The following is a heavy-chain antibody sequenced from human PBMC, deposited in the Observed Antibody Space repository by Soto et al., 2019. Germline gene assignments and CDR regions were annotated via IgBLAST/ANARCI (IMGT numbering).Heavy chain of an antibody. CDR1: GYTFTSYA. Sequence: GALVKVSCKASGYTFTSYAMQWVRQATGQRLEWMGWINAGNGNTKYSQKFQGRVTITRDTSASTAYMELSSLRSEDTAVYYCARRPTFGGFDIWGQGTMVTVSS. D-gene: IGHD3-10*02. CDR2: INAGNGNT. V-gene: IGHV1-3*01. CDR3: ARRPTFGGFDI. J-gene: IGHJ3*02.